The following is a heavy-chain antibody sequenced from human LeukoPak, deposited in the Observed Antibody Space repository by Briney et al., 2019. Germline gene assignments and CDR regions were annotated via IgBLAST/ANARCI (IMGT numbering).Heavy chain of an antibody. CDR1: GYTFTSYY. CDR2: INPSGGST. J-gene: IGHJ5*02. V-gene: IGHV1-46*01. D-gene: IGHD4-23*01. Sequence: ASVKVSCKASGYTFTSYYMHWVRQAPGQGLEWMGIINPSGGSTSYAQKFQGRVTMTRDTSMSTVYMELSSLRSEDTAVYYCARDMTTVVKGGAQHLNWFDPWGQGTLVTVSS. CDR3: ARDMTTVVKGGAQHLNWFDP.